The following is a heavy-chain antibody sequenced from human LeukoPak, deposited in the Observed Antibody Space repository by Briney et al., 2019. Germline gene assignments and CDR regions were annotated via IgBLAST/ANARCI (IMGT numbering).Heavy chain of an antibody. CDR3: ARNGWGITMVRGVIGY. D-gene: IGHD3-10*01. V-gene: IGHV4-34*01. Sequence: PSETLSLTCAVYGGSFRGYYWSWIRQPPGKGLEWIGEINHSGSTNYNPSLKSRVTISVDTSKNQFSLKLSSVTAADTAVYYCARNGWGITMVRGVIGYWGQGTLVTVSS. CDR1: GGSFRGYY. J-gene: IGHJ4*02. CDR2: INHSGST.